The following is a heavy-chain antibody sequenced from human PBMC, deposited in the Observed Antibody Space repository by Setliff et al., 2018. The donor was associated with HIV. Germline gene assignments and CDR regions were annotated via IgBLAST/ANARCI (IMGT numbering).Heavy chain of an antibody. CDR2: IVPSSGDT. V-gene: IGHV1-2*02. D-gene: IGHD6-19*01. CDR1: GYTFNDNY. J-gene: IGHJ4*02. CDR3: ARETAGGHWDEY. Sequence: ASVKVSCKASGYTFNDNYIHWVRQAPGQGLEWLGGIVPSSGDTNYAQKFRGRVTMTRDMSTTTVYMDLNSLTSEDTAVYYCARETAGGHWDEYWGQGTLVTVS.